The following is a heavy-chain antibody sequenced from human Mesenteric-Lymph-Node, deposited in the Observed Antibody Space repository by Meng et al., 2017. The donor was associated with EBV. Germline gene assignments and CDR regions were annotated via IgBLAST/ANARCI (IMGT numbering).Heavy chain of an antibody. V-gene: IGHV1-18*01. CDR1: GYTFTSYA. CDR2: ISAYSGNT. CDR3: ARTYSSTSHFDY. Sequence: QVQLGEFGAEVKKPGAAVKVSCKTSGYTFTSYAISWVRQAPGQGLEWMGWISAYSGNTNYAQKLQGRVTMTTDTSTSTAYMEMRSLRSDDTAVYYCARTYSSTSHFDYWGQGSLVTVSS. D-gene: IGHD6-6*01. J-gene: IGHJ4*02.